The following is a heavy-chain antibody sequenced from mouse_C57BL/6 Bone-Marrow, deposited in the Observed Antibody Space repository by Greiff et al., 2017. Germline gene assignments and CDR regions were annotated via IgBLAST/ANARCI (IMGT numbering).Heavy chain of an antibody. CDR3: ARSSSEYFDY. V-gene: IGHV1-61*01. CDR2: IYPSDSET. Sequence: QVQLQQSGAELVRPGSSVKLSCKASGYTFTSYWMDWVKQRPGQGLEWIGNIYPSDSETHYNQKFKDKATLTVDKSSSTAYMQLSSLTSEDSAVYYCARSSSEYFDYWGQGTTLTVSS. CDR1: GYTFTSYW. J-gene: IGHJ2*01. D-gene: IGHD3-2*02.